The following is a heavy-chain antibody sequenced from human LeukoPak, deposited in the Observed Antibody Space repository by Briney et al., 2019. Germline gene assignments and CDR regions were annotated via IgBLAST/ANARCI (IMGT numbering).Heavy chain of an antibody. Sequence: GGSLRLSCAASGFTFSNAWMSWVRQAPGKGLEWVGRIKSKTDGGTTDYAAPVKGRFTISRDDSKNTLYLQMNSLKTEDTAVYYCTTLYGSGSYLSLHWGQGTLVTVSS. CDR2: IKSKTDGGTT. CDR3: TTLYGSGSYLSLH. D-gene: IGHD3-10*01. V-gene: IGHV3-15*01. CDR1: GFTFSNAW. J-gene: IGHJ4*02.